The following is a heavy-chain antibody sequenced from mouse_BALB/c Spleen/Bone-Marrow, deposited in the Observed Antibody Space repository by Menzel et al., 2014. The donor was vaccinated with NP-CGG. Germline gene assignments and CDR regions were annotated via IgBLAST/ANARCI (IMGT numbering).Heavy chain of an antibody. V-gene: IGHV10-1*02. CDR3: VRPHYYGSSYRYAMDY. J-gene: IGHJ4*01. Sequence: EVMLVESGGGLVQPKWSLKLSCAASGFTFNTYAMNWVRQAPGKGLEWVARIRSKSNNYATYYADSVKDRFTISRDDSQSMLYLQMNNLKTEDTAMYYCVRPHYYGSSYRYAMDYWGQGTSVTVSS. CDR2: IRSKSNNYAT. CDR1: GFTFNTYA. D-gene: IGHD1-1*01.